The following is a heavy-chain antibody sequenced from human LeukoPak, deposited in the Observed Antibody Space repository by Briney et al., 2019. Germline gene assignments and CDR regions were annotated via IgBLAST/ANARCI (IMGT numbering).Heavy chain of an antibody. CDR1: GFTFSSYW. CDR3: ARTPIAAAGSAYFDY. D-gene: IGHD6-13*01. V-gene: IGHV3-7*01. J-gene: IGHJ4*02. Sequence: GGSLRLSCAASGFTFSSYWMSWVRQAPGKGLEWVANIKQDGSEKYYVNSVKGRFTISRDNAKNSLYLQMNSLRAEDTAVYYRARTPIAAAGSAYFDYWGQGTLVTVSS. CDR2: IKQDGSEK.